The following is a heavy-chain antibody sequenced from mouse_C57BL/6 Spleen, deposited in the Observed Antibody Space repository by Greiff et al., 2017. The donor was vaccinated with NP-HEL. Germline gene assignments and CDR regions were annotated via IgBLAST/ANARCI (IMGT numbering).Heavy chain of an antibody. CDR2: IHPSDSDT. J-gene: IGHJ4*01. Sequence: QVHVKQPGAELVKPGASVKVSCKASGYTFTSYWMHWVKQRPGQGLEWIGRIHPSDSDTNYNQKFKGKATSTVDKSSSTAYMQLSSLTSEDSAVYYCAINDYDGYAMDYWGQGTSVTVSS. CDR1: GYTFTSYW. D-gene: IGHD2-4*01. V-gene: IGHV1-74*01. CDR3: AINDYDGYAMDY.